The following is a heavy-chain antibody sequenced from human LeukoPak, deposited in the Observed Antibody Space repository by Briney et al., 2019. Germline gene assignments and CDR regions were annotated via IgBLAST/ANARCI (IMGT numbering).Heavy chain of an antibody. Sequence: GGSLRLSCAASGFTFSSYWMHWVRQAPGKGLVWVSRINSDGSTTTYADSMKGRSTISRDNAKNTLYLQMNSLRAEDTAVYYCAVKWTYDGFDIWGQGTMVTVSS. V-gene: IGHV3-74*01. CDR1: GFTFSSYW. D-gene: IGHD1-26*01. J-gene: IGHJ3*02. CDR2: INSDGSTT. CDR3: AVKWTYDGFDI.